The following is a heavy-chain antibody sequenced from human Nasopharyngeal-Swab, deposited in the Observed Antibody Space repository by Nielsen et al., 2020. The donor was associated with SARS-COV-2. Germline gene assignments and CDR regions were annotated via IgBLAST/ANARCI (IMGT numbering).Heavy chain of an antibody. V-gene: IGHV3-13*01. CDR1: GFTFSSYD. J-gene: IGHJ6*02. Sequence: ESLKISCAASGFTFSSYDMHWVRQATGKGLEWVSAIGTAGDTYYPGSVKGRFTISRENAKNSLYLQMNGLRAGDTAVYYCARSRTAMTSPYYYYGMDVWGQGTTVTVSS. CDR3: ARSRTAMTSPYYYYGMDV. D-gene: IGHD5-18*01. CDR2: IGTAGDT.